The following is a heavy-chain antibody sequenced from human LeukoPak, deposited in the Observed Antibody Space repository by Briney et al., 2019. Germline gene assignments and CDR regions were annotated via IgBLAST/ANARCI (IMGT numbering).Heavy chain of an antibody. Sequence: GGPLRLSCAASGFTFSSYSMNWVRQAPGKGLEWVSYISSSSSTIYYADSVKGRFTISRDNAKKSLYLQMNSLRAEDTAVYYCARDDWGSRLWYYWGQGTLVTVSS. CDR2: ISSSSSTI. CDR1: GFTFSSYS. CDR3: ARDDWGSRLWYY. J-gene: IGHJ4*02. V-gene: IGHV3-48*01. D-gene: IGHD7-27*01.